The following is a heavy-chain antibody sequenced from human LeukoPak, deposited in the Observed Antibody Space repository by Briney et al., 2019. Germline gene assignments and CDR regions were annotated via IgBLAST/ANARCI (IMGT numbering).Heavy chain of an antibody. Sequence: GGSLRLSCAASGFTFSSYWMHWVRQAPGKGLVWVSRINSYGSSTSYADSVKGRFTISRDNAKNTLYLQMNNLRVDDTAVYYCAKAPDFVWGSYRNNYFDSWGQGTLVSVS. J-gene: IGHJ5*01. CDR3: AKAPDFVWGSYRNNYFDS. V-gene: IGHV3-74*01. CDR1: GFTFSSYW. CDR2: INSYGSST. D-gene: IGHD3-16*02.